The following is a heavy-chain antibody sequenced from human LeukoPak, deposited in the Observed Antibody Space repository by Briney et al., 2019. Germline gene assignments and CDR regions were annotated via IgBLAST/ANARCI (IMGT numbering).Heavy chain of an antibody. J-gene: IGHJ6*02. Sequence: GGSLRLSCSASGFSFSNYAMYWVRQAPGKGLEWVANIKQGGSEKYYVDSVKGRFTISRDNAKNSLYLQMNSLRAEDTAVYYCAREDPFYDSSGYEYYYYGMDVWGQGTTVTVSS. CDR3: AREDPFYDSSGYEYYYYGMDV. V-gene: IGHV3-7*01. CDR1: GFSFSNYA. D-gene: IGHD3-22*01. CDR2: IKQGGSEK.